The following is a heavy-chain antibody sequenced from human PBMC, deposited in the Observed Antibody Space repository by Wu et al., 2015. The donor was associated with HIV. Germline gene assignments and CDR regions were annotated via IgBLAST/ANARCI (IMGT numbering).Heavy chain of an antibody. CDR3: ATDPPRDDFWSGYRQGGGYYYYMDV. CDR2: FDPEDGET. Sequence: QVQLVQSGAEVKKPGASVKVSCKVSGYTLTELSMHWVRQAPGKGLEWMGGFDPEDGETIYAQKFQGRVTMTEDTSTDTAYMELSSLRSEDTAVYYCATDPPRDDFWSGYRQGGGYYYYMDVWGKGTTVTVSS. J-gene: IGHJ6*03. D-gene: IGHD3-3*01. V-gene: IGHV1-24*01. CDR1: GYTLTELS.